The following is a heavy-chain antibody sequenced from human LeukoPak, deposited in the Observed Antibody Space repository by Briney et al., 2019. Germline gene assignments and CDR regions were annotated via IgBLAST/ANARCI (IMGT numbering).Heavy chain of an antibody. D-gene: IGHD6-19*01. J-gene: IGHJ4*02. V-gene: IGHV3-48*04. Sequence: PGGSLRLSCVASGFSFSTYNMNWVRQAPGKGLEWVSYISTGSGSIYYADSVKGRFTISRDNAKNSLYLQMNNLRVKDTAVYSCARVGGSGWYFDDWGQGTLVTVSS. CDR1: GFSFSTYN. CDR3: ARVGGSGWYFDD. CDR2: ISTGSGSI.